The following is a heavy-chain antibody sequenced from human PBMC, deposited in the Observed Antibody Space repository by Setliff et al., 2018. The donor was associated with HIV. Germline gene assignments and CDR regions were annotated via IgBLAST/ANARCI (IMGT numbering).Heavy chain of an antibody. V-gene: IGHV5-51*01. D-gene: IGHD4-4*01. J-gene: IGHJ4*02. CDR2: IWPGDSDT. CDR1: GYRFTSYW. CDR3: VRQLRSNYRFPYFDY. Sequence: RGESLKISCKAGGYRFTSYWIGWVRQMPGRGLEWMGIIWPGDSDTRYSPSFQGQVTISADKSISTAYLQWSSLKASDTAMYYCVRQLRSNYRFPYFDYWGQGTLVTVSS.